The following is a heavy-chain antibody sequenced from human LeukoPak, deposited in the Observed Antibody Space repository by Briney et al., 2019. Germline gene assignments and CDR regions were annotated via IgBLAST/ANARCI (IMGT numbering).Heavy chain of an antibody. J-gene: IGHJ5*02. CDR2: INHSGST. V-gene: IGHV4-34*01. CDR1: GGSISSYY. CDR3: ARAVGIVVVVATSHNWFDP. Sequence: SETLSLTCTVSGGSISSYYWSWIRQPPGKGLEWIGEINHSGSTNYNPSLKSRVTISVDTSKNQFSLKLSSVTAADTAVYYCARAVGIVVVVATSHNWFDPWGQGTLVTVSS. D-gene: IGHD2-15*01.